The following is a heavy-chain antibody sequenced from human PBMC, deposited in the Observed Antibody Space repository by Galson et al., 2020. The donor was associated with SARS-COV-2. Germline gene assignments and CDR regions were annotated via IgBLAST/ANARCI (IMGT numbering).Heavy chain of an antibody. CDR3: ARDWVVVVPAATDYYYYGMDV. J-gene: IGHJ6*02. CDR1: GYTFTSYA. V-gene: IGHV7-4-1*02. D-gene: IGHD2-2*01. Sequence: ASVKVSCKASGYTFTSYAMNWVRQAPGQGLEWMGWINTNTGNPTYAQGFTGRFVFSLDTSVSTAYLQISSLKAEDTAVYYCARDWVVVVPAATDYYYYGMDVWGQGTTVTVSS. CDR2: INTNTGNP.